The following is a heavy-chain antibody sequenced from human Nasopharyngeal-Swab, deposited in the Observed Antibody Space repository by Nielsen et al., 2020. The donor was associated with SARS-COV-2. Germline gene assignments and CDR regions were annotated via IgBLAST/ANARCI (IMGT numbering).Heavy chain of an antibody. CDR2: ISYDGSNK. J-gene: IGHJ4*02. CDR3: AKDPYYYGSGSYWNYFDY. D-gene: IGHD3-10*01. V-gene: IGHV3-30*18. Sequence: WIRQPPGKGPEWVAVISYDGSNKYYADSVKGRFTISRDNSKNTLYLQMNSLRAEDTAVYYCAKDPYYYGSGSYWNYFDYWGQGTLVTVSS.